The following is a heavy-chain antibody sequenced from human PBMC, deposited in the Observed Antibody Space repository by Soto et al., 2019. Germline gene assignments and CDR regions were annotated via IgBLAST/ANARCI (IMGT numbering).Heavy chain of an antibody. CDR1: EFTFRNRG. J-gene: IGHJ6*03. CDR2: LSYDGSNK. Sequence: LRLSLAASEFTFRNRGMPRVRQVLVKGRKWGAVLSYDGSNKYYADSVKGRFTISRDNSKNTLYLQMNSLRAEDTAVYYCAKDGIYCSSTSCYLFYYYSYMDVWGKGTTVTLSS. D-gene: IGHD2-2*01. V-gene: IGHV3-30*18. CDR3: AKDGIYCSSTSCYLFYYYSYMDV.